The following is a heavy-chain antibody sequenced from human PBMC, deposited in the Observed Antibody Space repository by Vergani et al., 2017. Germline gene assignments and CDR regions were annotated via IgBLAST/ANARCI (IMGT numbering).Heavy chain of an antibody. J-gene: IGHJ3*01. D-gene: IGHD3-9*01. CDR2: FYWNDDE. Sequence: QITLRESGPTLVKPTQTLTLTCTFSGFSLTTGGEGVGWIRQPPGRALEWLAFFYWNDDERYSPSLKSRVTITKVTSKNEVILTMATMDPVDTATYYCVHRLGYFDWDGAFDVWGPGTMVTVSS. CDR3: VHRLGYFDWDGAFDV. CDR1: GFSLTTGGEG. V-gene: IGHV2-5*01.